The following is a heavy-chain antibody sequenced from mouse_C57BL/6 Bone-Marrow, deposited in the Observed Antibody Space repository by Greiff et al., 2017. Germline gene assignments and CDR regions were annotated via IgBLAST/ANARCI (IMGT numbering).Heavy chain of an antibody. D-gene: IGHD1-1*01. CDR1: GFSLTSYG. CDR2: IWRGGST. Sequence: VQLQESGPGLVQPSQSLSITCTVSGFSLTSYGVHWVRQSPGKGLEWLGVIWRGGSTDYNAAFMSRLSITKDNSKSQVFFKMNSLQADDTAIYYCAKNRDYYGISHWYFDVWGTGTTVTVSS. CDR3: AKNRDYYGISHWYFDV. J-gene: IGHJ1*03. V-gene: IGHV2-5*01.